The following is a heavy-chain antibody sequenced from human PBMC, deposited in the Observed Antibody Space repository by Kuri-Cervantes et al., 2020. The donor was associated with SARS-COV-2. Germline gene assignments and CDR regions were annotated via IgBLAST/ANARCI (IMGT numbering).Heavy chain of an antibody. Sequence: SETLSLTCAVYGGSFSGYYWSWIRPPPGKGLEWIGEINHSGSTNYNPPLKSRVTVSVDTSMNHFSLKLSSVTAADTAVYYRATGYSSSWSDPYFDYWGQGTLVTVSS. CDR3: ATGYSSSWSDPYFDY. CDR2: INHSGST. CDR1: GGSFSGYY. V-gene: IGHV4-34*01. D-gene: IGHD6-13*01. J-gene: IGHJ4*02.